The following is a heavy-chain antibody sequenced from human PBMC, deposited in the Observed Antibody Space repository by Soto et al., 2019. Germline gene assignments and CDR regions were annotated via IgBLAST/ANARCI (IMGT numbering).Heavy chain of an antibody. CDR3: ARHSPYGAQKVFDY. CDR1: GYSFNIYW. CDR2: IYPGDSET. Sequence: GESLKISCKGSGYSFNIYWIGWVRQMPGKGLEWMGIIYPGDSETRYSPSFQGKVIISADKSISTAYLQWSSLRASDTAMYYCARHSPYGAQKVFDYWGQGTLVTVSS. D-gene: IGHD4-17*01. V-gene: IGHV5-51*01. J-gene: IGHJ4*02.